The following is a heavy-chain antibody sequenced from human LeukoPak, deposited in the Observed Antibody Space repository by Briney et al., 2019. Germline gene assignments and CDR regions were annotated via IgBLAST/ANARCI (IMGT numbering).Heavy chain of an antibody. D-gene: IGHD6-19*01. Sequence: SETLSLTCTVSGGSIISSSYYWGWIRQPPGKGLEWIGSIHYSGNTYYNPSLKSRVTISVDTSKNQFSLKLSSLTAADTGVYYCARKEGGYSSGWYGAFDIWGQGRVVTVSS. CDR1: GGSIISSSYY. CDR2: IHYSGNT. J-gene: IGHJ3*02. V-gene: IGHV4-39*07. CDR3: ARKEGGYSSGWYGAFDI.